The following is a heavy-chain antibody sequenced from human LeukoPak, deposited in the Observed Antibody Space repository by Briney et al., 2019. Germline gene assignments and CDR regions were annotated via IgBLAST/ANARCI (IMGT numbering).Heavy chain of an antibody. CDR2: IYTSGST. D-gene: IGHD4-17*01. Sequence: SETLSLTCTVSGASINSAAYYWSWIRQPAGKGLEWIGRIYTSGSTDHNPSLKSRVTISMDTSQNQFSLELSSVTAADTGVYYCAREREGPYGYLDYWGQGTLVTVSS. J-gene: IGHJ4*02. CDR1: GASINSAAYY. CDR3: AREREGPYGYLDY. V-gene: IGHV4-61*02.